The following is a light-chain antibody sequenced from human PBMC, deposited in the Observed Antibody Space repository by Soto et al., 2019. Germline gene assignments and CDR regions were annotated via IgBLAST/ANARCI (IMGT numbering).Light chain of an antibody. CDR1: QSVSYGY. V-gene: IGKV3-20*01. CDR2: GAS. CDR3: QQYVTSQLT. J-gene: IGKJ4*01. Sequence: DIVLTQSPGTLFLSPGERATLSCKASQSVSYGYLAWYQLKPGQAPRLLIFGASIRATGMPDRFSGSGSGTDYTLSISRLETEDYAVYYWQQYVTSQLTIGGGTKVAIK.